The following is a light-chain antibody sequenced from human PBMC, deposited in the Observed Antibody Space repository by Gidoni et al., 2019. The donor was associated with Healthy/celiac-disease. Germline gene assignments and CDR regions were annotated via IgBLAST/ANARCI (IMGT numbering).Light chain of an antibody. CDR1: QSVSSY. CDR3: KQSSNWPGT. Sequence: IVLTQSPATLSFSPGERATLSCRASQSVSSYLSWYQQKPGQAPRLLIYDASNRANGIAARFSGRGARKDFTYTISSLEDEDLAVYYGKQSSNWPGTFXKXTKVEIK. V-gene: IGKV3-11*01. CDR2: DAS. J-gene: IGKJ1*01.